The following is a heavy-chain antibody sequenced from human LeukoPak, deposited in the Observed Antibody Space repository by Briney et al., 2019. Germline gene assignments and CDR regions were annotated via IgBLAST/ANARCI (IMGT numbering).Heavy chain of an antibody. CDR3: AKTLRDLEWLTGELDV. D-gene: IGHD3-3*01. J-gene: IGHJ6*02. Sequence: GGSLRLSCAASGFTFSDYYMSWIRQAPGKGLKWVSYISSDRSYTNYADSVKGRFTISRDNSKSTLYLQMNSLRAEDTAVYHCAKTLRDLEWLTGELDVWGQGTAVTVSS. CDR2: ISSDRSYT. V-gene: IGHV3-11*03. CDR1: GFTFSDYY.